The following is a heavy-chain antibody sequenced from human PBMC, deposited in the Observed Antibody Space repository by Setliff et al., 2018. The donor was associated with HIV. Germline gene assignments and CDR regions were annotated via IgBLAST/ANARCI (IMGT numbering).Heavy chain of an antibody. J-gene: IGHJ4*02. CDR1: GFTFDSYV. CDR2: VSYDGTKT. V-gene: IGHV3-30*14. D-gene: IGHD3-16*02. CDR3: ARELYREWDY. Sequence: GGSLRLSCAATGFTFDSYVLHWVRQAPGKGLEWVAAVSYDGTKTYYADSVKGRFTLSRDNSKDTVYLQMNSLRVEDTAVYYCARELYREWDYWGQGTLVTVSS.